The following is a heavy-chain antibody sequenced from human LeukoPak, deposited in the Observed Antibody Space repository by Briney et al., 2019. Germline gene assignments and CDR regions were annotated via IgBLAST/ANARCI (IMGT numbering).Heavy chain of an antibody. CDR3: ANSPPGYYDSSGYYVY. CDR2: IRYDGSNK. V-gene: IGHV3-30*02. CDR1: GFTFSSYG. J-gene: IGHJ4*02. Sequence: PGRSLRLSCAASGFTFSSYGMHWVRQAPGKGLEWVAFIRYDGSNKYYADSVKGRFTISRDNSKNTLYLQMNSLRAEDTAVYYCANSPPGYYDSSGYYVYWGQGTLVTVSS. D-gene: IGHD3-22*01.